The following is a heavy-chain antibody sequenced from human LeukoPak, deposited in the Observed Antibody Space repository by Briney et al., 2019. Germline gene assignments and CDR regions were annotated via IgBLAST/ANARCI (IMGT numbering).Heavy chain of an antibody. CDR3: ARGALEIAAAVYWFDP. CDR1: GFTFSSYS. J-gene: IGHJ5*02. D-gene: IGHD6-13*01. V-gene: IGHV3-21*01. CDR2: ISSSSSYI. Sequence: GGSLRLSCAASGFTFSSYSMNWVRQAPGKGLEWVSSISSSSSYIYYADSVKGRFTISRDNAKNSLYLQMNSLRAEDTAVYYCARGALEIAAAVYWFDPWGQGTLVTVSS.